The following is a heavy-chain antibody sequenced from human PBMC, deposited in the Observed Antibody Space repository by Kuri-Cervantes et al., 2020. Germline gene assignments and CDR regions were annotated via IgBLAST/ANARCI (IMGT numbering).Heavy chain of an antibody. Sequence: GESLKISCAASGFTFSSAWMSWVRQAPGKGLEWVGRIKSKTDGGTTDYAAPVKGRFTISRDDSKSITYLQMKSLKGPTVRFRFDPWGQGTLVTVSS. J-gene: IGHJ5*02. V-gene: IGHV3-15*01. CDR2: IKSKTDGGTT. CDR3: P. D-gene: IGHD3-10*01. CDR1: GFTFSSAW.